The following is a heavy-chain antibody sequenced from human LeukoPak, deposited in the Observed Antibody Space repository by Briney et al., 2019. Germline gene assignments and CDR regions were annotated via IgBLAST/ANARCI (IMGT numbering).Heavy chain of an antibody. V-gene: IGHV3-33*01. Sequence: GGSLRLSCAASGFTFSSYGMHWVRQAPGKGLEWVAVIWYDGSDKYYADSVKGRFTISRDNSKNTLYLQMNSLRAEDTAVYYCASLPGGEAGFKYWGQGTLVTVSS. CDR3: ASLPGGEAGFKY. CDR2: IWYDGSDK. CDR1: GFTFSSYG. D-gene: IGHD2-21*01. J-gene: IGHJ4*02.